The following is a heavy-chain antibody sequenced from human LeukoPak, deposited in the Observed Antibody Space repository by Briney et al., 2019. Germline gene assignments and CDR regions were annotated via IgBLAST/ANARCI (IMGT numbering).Heavy chain of an antibody. J-gene: IGHJ4*02. D-gene: IGHD4-17*01. V-gene: IGHV1-2*02. Sequence: ASVKVSCKASGYTFTGYYMHWARQAPGQGLEWMGWINPNSGGTNYAQKFQGRVTMTRDTSISTAYMELSRLRSDDTAVYYCARDGGGDYTPFDYWGQGTLVTVSS. CDR2: INPNSGGT. CDR3: ARDGGGDYTPFDY. CDR1: GYTFTGYY.